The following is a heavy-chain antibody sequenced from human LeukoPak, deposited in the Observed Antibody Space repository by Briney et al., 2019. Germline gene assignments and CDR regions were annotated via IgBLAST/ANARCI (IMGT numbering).Heavy chain of an antibody. CDR1: GGSISSSSYY. CDR3: ARVGYGSGDMDV. J-gene: IGHJ6*03. Sequence: PSETLSLTCTVSGGSISSSSYYWGWIRQPPGKGLEWIGSIYYSGSTYYNPSLKSRVTISVDTSKNQFSLKLSSVTAADAAVYYCARVGYGSGDMDVWGKGTTVTISS. V-gene: IGHV4-39*07. CDR2: IYYSGST. D-gene: IGHD3-10*01.